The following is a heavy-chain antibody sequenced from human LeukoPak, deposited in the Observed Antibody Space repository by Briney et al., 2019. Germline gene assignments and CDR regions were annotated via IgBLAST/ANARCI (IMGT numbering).Heavy chain of an antibody. D-gene: IGHD3-3*01. CDR3: ARDQFGNFWSGYSPAGWFDP. Sequence: PSETLSLTCTVSGGSISSYYWSWIRQPAGKGLEWIGRIYNSGSTNYNPSLKSRVTMSVDTSKNQFSLKLSSVTAADTAVYYCARDQFGNFWSGYSPAGWFDPWGQGTLVTVSS. J-gene: IGHJ5*02. CDR1: GGSISSYY. V-gene: IGHV4-4*07. CDR2: IYNSGST.